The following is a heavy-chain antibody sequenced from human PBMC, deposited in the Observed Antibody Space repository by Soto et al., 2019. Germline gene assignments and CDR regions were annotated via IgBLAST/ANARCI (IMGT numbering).Heavy chain of an antibody. J-gene: IGHJ4*02. Sequence: EVQLLESGGGLVQPGGSLTLSCAASGFTFNTYAMTWVRQAPGKGLEWVSTISDSDGSTYYADSVKGRFTISRDNSQNTVYLQMTSLRAEDTAVYYCAKEVEGGWYSFDYWGQGTLVTVSS. CDR1: GFTFNTYA. V-gene: IGHV3-23*01. CDR2: ISDSDGST. CDR3: AKEVEGGWYSFDY. D-gene: IGHD2-15*01.